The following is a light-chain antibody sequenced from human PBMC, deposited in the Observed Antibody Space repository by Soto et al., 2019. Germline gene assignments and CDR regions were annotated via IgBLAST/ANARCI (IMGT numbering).Light chain of an antibody. Sequence: QSVLTQPASVSGSPGQSITISCTGTSSDVGGYNYVSWYQQHPGKAPKLMIYYVSNRPSGVSNRFSGSKSGNTASLTISGPQAEDEADYYCSSYTSSSTLGVFGGGTKLTVL. J-gene: IGLJ2*01. CDR1: SSDVGGYNY. CDR2: YVS. V-gene: IGLV2-14*01. CDR3: SSYTSSSTLGV.